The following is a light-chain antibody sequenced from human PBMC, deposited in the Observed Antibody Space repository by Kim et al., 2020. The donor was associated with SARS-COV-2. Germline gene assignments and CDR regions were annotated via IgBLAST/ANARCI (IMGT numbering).Light chain of an antibody. CDR1: ETLKGTY. CDR3: QQYARSPRT. Sequence: EIMLTQSPGTLSLSPGERATLSCRASETLKGTYLVWYQQRPGQAPRRLIYATSNRATGITDRFSGSVSGTAFTLTITRLEPEDFAVYYCQQYARSPRTFGQGTKVDIK. CDR2: ATS. J-gene: IGKJ1*01. V-gene: IGKV3-20*01.